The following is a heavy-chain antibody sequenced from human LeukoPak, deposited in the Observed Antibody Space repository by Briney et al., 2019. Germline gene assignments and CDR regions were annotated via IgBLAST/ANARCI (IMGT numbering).Heavy chain of an antibody. V-gene: IGHV3-30*04. CDR2: ISSDGSAT. J-gene: IGHJ4*02. Sequence: GGSLRLSCAASGFTFSSYAVHWVRQAPGKGLEWVAVISSDGSATYYVDSVKGRFTVSRDNSKNTLYLQMNSLRAEDTAVYYCGKDYDTSAYYISADYWGQGTLVTVSS. D-gene: IGHD3-22*01. CDR1: GFTFSSYA. CDR3: GKDYDTSAYYISADY.